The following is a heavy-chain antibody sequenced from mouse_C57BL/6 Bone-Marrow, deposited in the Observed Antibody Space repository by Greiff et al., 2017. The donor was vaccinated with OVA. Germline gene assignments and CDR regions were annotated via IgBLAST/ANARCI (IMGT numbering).Heavy chain of an antibody. D-gene: IGHD2-2*01. Sequence: QVQLQQPGTELVKPGASGYTFTSYWMHWVKQRPGQGLEWIGNINPSNGGTNYNEKFNSKATPTVDNSSSTAYMQLSSLTSEDSAVYYCARERAYGCDYFDYWGQGTTLTVSS. CDR1: GYTFTSYW. CDR3: ARERAYGCDYFDY. J-gene: IGHJ2*01. CDR2: INPSNGGT. V-gene: IGHV1-53*01.